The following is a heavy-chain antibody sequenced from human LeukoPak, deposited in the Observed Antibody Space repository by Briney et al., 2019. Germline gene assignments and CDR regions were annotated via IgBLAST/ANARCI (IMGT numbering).Heavy chain of an antibody. CDR3: ARDYVSTTRDAYYYYGMDV. J-gene: IGHJ6*02. D-gene: IGHD3-16*01. CDR1: GYTFTSYY. CDR2: INPSGGST. Sequence: ASVKVSCKASGYTFTSYYMHWVRQAPGQGLEWMGIINPSGGSTSYAQKFQGRVTMTRDTSTGTVYMELSSLRSEDTAVYYCARDYVSTTRDAYYYYGMDVWGQGTTVTVSS. V-gene: IGHV1-46*01.